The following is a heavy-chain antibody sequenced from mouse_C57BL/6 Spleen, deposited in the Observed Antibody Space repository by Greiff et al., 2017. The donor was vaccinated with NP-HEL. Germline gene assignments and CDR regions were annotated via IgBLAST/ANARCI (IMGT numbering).Heavy chain of an antibody. CDR3: ARGLGDAMDY. V-gene: IGHV1-66*01. J-gene: IGHJ4*01. Sequence: QVPLQQSGPSLVKPGASVTLSCKASGYTFPSYFIHWVKQRPGQGLEWIGWIYPGSGNTKYNEKFKGKATLTADTSSSTAYMQLSSLTSEDSAVYYCARGLGDAMDYWGQGTSVTVSS. CDR1: GYTFPSYF. D-gene: IGHD4-1*01. CDR2: IYPGSGNT.